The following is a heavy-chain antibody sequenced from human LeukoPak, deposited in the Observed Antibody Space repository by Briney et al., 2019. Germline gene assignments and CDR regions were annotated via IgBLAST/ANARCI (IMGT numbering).Heavy chain of an antibody. CDR2: ISAYNGNT. J-gene: IGHJ5*02. CDR1: GYTFTSYD. D-gene: IGHD6-13*01. CDR3: ARDPGSSSWNRNWFDP. Sequence: ASVKVSCKASGYTFTSYDINWVRQATGQGLEWMGWISAYNGNTNYAQKLQGRVTMTTDTSTSTAYMELRSLRSDDTAVYYCARDPGSSSWNRNWFDPWGQGTLVTVSS. V-gene: IGHV1-18*01.